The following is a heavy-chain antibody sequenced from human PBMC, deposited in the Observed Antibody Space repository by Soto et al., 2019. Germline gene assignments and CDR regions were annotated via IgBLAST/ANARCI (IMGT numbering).Heavy chain of an antibody. Sequence: QVQVVESGGGLVKPGGSLRLSCAASGFRFNDYYMSWIRQAPGKGLEWVAYISTSSGDTNYADSVKGRFTMSRDNRKNSVYLQMNSLRADDTALYYCARDVAAGYVSDLAFDHWGQGTLVTVSS. CDR2: ISTSSGDT. V-gene: IGHV3-11*05. CDR1: GFRFNDYY. CDR3: ARDVAAGYVSDLAFDH. J-gene: IGHJ4*02. D-gene: IGHD6-19*01.